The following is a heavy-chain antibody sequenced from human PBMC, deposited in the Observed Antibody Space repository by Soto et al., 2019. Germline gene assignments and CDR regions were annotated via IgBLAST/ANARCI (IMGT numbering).Heavy chain of an antibody. V-gene: IGHV4-59*08. J-gene: IGHJ6*02. D-gene: IGHD3-10*01. CDR3: ARRRRTMVRGDPTYGMDV. Sequence: PSETLSLTCTVSGGSISSYYWSWIRQPPGKGLEWIGYIYYSGSTSYNPSLKSRVAISVDTSKNQFSLKLSSVTAADTAVYYCARRRRTMVRGDPTYGMDVWGQGTTVTVSS. CDR2: IYYSGST. CDR1: GGSISSYY.